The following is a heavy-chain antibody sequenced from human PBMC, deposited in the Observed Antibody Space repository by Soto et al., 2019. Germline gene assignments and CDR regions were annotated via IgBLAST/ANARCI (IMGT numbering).Heavy chain of an antibody. CDR1: GGSITNNNYY. V-gene: IGHV4-31*03. CDR2: INYVGSA. J-gene: IGHJ4*02. CDR3: ARVPRSYGRSFMFDS. D-gene: IGHD5-18*01. Sequence: QVQLQESGPGLVKPSQTLSLTCTVSGGSITNNNYYWSWIRQHPGKGLEWIGYINYVGSAYYNPSLKSRLTLSVDTSKNQFFLKVTSVTAADTAVFYCARVPRSYGRSFMFDSWGQGTLVTVSS.